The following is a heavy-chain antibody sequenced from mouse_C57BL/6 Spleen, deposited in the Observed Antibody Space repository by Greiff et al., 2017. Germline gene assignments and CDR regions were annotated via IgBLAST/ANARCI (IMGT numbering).Heavy chain of an antibody. Sequence: QVQLKQSGAELVRPGSSVKLSCKASGYTFTSYWMHWVKQRPIQGLEWIGNIDPSDSETHYNQKFKDKATLTVDKSSSTAYMQLSSLTSEDSAVYYCERLNYDAMDYWGQGTSVTVSS. J-gene: IGHJ4*01. CDR2: IDPSDSET. CDR1: GYTFTSYW. V-gene: IGHV1-52*01. CDR3: ERLNYDAMDY.